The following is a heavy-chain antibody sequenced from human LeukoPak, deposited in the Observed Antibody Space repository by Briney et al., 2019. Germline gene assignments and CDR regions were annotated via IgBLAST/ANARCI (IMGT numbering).Heavy chain of an antibody. J-gene: IGHJ4*02. CDR2: IRYDGSNK. D-gene: IGHD2-2*01. V-gene: IGHV3-30*02. Sequence: GGSLRLSCAASGFTFSSYAMHWVRQAPGEGLEWVAFIRYDGSNKYYADSVMGRFTISRDNSKNTLYLQMNSLRAEDTAVYYCAKDPGVVPAASYYFDYWGQGTLVTVSS. CDR3: AKDPGVVPAASYYFDY. CDR1: GFTFSSYA.